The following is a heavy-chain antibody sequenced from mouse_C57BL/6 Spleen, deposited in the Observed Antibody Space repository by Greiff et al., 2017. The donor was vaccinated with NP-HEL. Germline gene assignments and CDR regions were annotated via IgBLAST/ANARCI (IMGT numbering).Heavy chain of an antibody. CDR3: ARPQYYGSSHYYFDY. D-gene: IGHD1-1*01. Sequence: VQLQQSDAELVKPGASVKISCKVSGYTFTDHTIHWMKQRPEQGLEWIGYIYPRDGSTKYNEKVKGKATLTADKSSSTAYMQLNSLTSEDSAVYFCARPQYYGSSHYYFDYWGQGTTLTVSS. J-gene: IGHJ2*01. CDR1: GYTFTDHT. CDR2: IYPRDGST. V-gene: IGHV1-78*01.